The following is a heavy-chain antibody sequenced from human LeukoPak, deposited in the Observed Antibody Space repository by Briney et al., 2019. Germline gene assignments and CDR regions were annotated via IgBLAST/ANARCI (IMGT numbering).Heavy chain of an antibody. CDR3: ARERTPQLLWFGELLGTDY. V-gene: IGHV1-46*01. CDR1: GYTFTSYY. Sequence: ASVKVSCKASGYTFTSYYMHWVRQAPGQGLEWMGMINPSGGSTIYAQKFQGRITMTRDMSTSTVYMELSSLRSEDTAVYYCARERTPQLLWFGELLGTDYWGQGILVTVSS. D-gene: IGHD3-10*01. CDR2: INPSGGST. J-gene: IGHJ4*02.